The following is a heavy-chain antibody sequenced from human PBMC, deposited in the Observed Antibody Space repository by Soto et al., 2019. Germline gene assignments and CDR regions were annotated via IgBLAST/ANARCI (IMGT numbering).Heavy chain of an antibody. CDR3: AREVGYYGSGDNNYYYYGMDV. CDR2: IYYSGST. V-gene: IGHV4-31*03. CDR1: GRSISSGGYY. Sequence: SETLSLTCTVSGRSISSGGYYWSWIRQHPGKGLELIGYIYYSGSTYYNPSLKSRVTISVDTSKNQFSLKLSSVTAADTAVYYCAREVGYYGSGDNNYYYYGMDVWGQGTTVTVSS. J-gene: IGHJ6*02. D-gene: IGHD3-10*01.